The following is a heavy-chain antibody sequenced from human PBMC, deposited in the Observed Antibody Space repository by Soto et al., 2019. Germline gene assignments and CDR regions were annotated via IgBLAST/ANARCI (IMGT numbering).Heavy chain of an antibody. V-gene: IGHV1-18*01. J-gene: IGHJ5*02. CDR1: GYTFTSYG. Sequence: QVQLVQSGAEVKKPGASVKVSCKASGYTFTSYGISWVRQAPGQGLEWMGWISAYNGNTNYAQTLQGRVTMTTDTSTSTAYLERSSLRSDDTDVYYCARYGADRVVVVAANEGGNWFDPWGQGTLVTVSS. CDR3: ARYGADRVVVVAANEGGNWFDP. CDR2: ISAYNGNT. D-gene: IGHD2-15*01.